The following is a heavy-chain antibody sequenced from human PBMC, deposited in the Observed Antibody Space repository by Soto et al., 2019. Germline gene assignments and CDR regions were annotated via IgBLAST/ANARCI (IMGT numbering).Heavy chain of an antibody. CDR1: GGSFSGYY. D-gene: IGHD3-10*01. CDR2: INHSGST. V-gene: IGHV4-34*01. J-gene: IGHJ6*02. CDR3: ASPYYYGSGSYRPGGYYYYGMDV. Sequence: SETLSLTCAVYGGSFSGYYWSWIRQPPGKGLEWIGEINHSGSTNYNPSLKSRVTISVDTSKNQFSLKLSSVTAADTAVYYCASPYYYGSGSYRPGGYYYYGMDVWGQGTTVTVSS.